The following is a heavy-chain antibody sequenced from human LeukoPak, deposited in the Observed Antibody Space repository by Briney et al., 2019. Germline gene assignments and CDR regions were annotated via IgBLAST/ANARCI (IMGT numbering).Heavy chain of an antibody. Sequence: SETLSLTCTVSGGSISSYYWSWIRQPPGKGLEWIGYIYYSGSTNYSPSLKSRVTISVDTSKNQFSLKLSSVTAADTAVYYCARLGNYDFWSGYYTFFDYWGQGTLVTVSS. V-gene: IGHV4-59*01. CDR2: IYYSGST. D-gene: IGHD3-3*01. CDR3: ARLGNYDFWSGYYTFFDY. J-gene: IGHJ4*02. CDR1: GGSISSYY.